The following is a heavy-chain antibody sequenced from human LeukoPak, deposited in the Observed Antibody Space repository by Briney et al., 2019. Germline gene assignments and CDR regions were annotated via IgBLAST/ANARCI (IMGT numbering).Heavy chain of an antibody. Sequence: PGGSLRLSCAASGFTFNYAWMSWVRQVPGKGLEWVGQTVSEIDGGTTDYAAPVKGRFTVSRDDSKSTLYLQMNSLKIEDTAVYYCTTDEDWNYARKDVWGQGATVIVSS. CDR1: GFTFNYAW. CDR2: TVSEIDGGTT. D-gene: IGHD1-7*01. J-gene: IGHJ6*02. CDR3: TTDEDWNYARKDV. V-gene: IGHV3-15*04.